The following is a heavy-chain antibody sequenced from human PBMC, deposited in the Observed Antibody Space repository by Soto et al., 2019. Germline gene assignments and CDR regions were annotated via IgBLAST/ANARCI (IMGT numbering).Heavy chain of an antibody. Sequence: QVQLQESGPGLVKPSQTLSLTCTVSGGSISGGGCYWSWIRQHPGKGLEWIGYIYYSGSTYYNPSLKGRVSISLDTSKNQFSLKLSSLTAADTAVYYCARVGRLGSVVTPVHNYLDPWGQGTLVTVSS. CDR2: IYYSGST. CDR1: GGSISGGGCY. D-gene: IGHD2-21*02. V-gene: IGHV4-31*03. CDR3: ARVGRLGSVVTPVHNYLDP. J-gene: IGHJ5*02.